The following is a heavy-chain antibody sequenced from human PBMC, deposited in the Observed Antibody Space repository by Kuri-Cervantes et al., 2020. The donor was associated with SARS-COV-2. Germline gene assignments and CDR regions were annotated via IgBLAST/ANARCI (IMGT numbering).Heavy chain of an antibody. CDR2: IGTAGDT. D-gene: IGHD5-12*01. CDR1: GFTFSSYD. Sequence: GESLKISCAACGFTFSSYDMHWVRQATGKGLEWVSAIGTAGDTYYPDSVKGRFTISRDNSKNTLYLQMNSLRAEDTAVYYCAKSGYDFPNPHDAFDIWGQGTMVTVSS. V-gene: IGHV3-13*01. CDR3: AKSGYDFPNPHDAFDI. J-gene: IGHJ3*02.